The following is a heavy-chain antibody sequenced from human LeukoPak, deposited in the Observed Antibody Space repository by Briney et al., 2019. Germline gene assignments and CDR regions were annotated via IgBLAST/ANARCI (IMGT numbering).Heavy chain of an antibody. CDR2: INHSGST. V-gene: IGHV4-34*01. CDR1: GGSFSGYY. J-gene: IGHJ6*02. Sequence: SETLSLTCAVYGGSFSGYYWSWIRQPPGKGLEWIGEINHSGSTNYNPSLKSRVTISVDTSKNQFSLKLSSVTAADTAVYYCARVAAYYYYGMDVWGQGTTVTVSS. CDR3: ARVAAYYYYGMDV. D-gene: IGHD6-19*01.